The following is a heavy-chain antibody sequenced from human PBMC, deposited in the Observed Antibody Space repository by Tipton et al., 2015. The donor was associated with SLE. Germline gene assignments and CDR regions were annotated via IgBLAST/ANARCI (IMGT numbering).Heavy chain of an antibody. J-gene: IGHJ5*02. CDR1: GDSISISTYS. V-gene: IGHV4-39*01. CDR3: VRQPTEGWFDP. Sequence: LRLSCPVSGDSISISTYSWGWIRQPPGKGLEWIGSMFYSGSTYYNSSLKSRVTISVATSKNLFSLKLSSVTAADTSVYYCVRQPTEGWFDPWGQGTLVTVSS. CDR2: MFYSGST.